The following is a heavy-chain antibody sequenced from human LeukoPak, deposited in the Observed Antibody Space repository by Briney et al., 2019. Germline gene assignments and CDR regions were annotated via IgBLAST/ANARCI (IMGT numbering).Heavy chain of an antibody. CDR2: IYYSGST. CDR3: QGNIPAFDT. D-gene: IGHD2/OR15-2a*01. CDR1: GGSISSSSYY. V-gene: IGHV4-39*01. Sequence: SETLSLTCTVSGGSISSSSYYWGWIRQPPGKGLEWIGSIYYSGSTYYSPSLKSRVTISVDTSKNQSSLKLSSVTAADTAVYYCQGNIPAFDTWGQGTMVTVSS. J-gene: IGHJ3*02.